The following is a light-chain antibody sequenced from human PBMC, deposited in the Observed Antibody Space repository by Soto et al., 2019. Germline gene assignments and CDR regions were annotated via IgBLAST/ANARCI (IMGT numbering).Light chain of an antibody. CDR2: EDT. V-gene: IGLV2-23*01. J-gene: IGLJ1*01. CDR1: SSDVGNYDL. Sequence: QSALTQPASVSRSPGQSITISCTGTSSDVGNYDLVSWYQQHPGRAPKLMIYEDTKRPSGVSNRFSASKSGNTASLTVSGLQPEDEADYYCCSYAGSSTHYVFGTGTKVTVL. CDR3: CSYAGSSTHYV.